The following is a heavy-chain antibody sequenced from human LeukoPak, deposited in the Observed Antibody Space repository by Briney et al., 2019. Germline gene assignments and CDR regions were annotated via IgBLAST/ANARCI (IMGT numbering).Heavy chain of an antibody. Sequence: SETLSLTCAVYGGSFRGYYWSWIRQPPGKGLEWIGEINHSGSTNYNPSLKSRVTISVDTSKNQFSLKLSSVTAADTAVYYCARGPRYCSGGSCLWDGNSSGDYWGQGTLVTVSS. CDR1: GGSFRGYY. J-gene: IGHJ4*02. CDR3: ARGPRYCSGGSCLWDGNSSGDY. V-gene: IGHV4-34*01. D-gene: IGHD2-15*01. CDR2: INHSGST.